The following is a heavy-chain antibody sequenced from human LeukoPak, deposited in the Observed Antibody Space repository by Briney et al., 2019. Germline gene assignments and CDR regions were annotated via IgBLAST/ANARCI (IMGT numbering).Heavy chain of an antibody. V-gene: IGHV3-21*01. CDR1: GFTFGSYT. J-gene: IGHJ6*03. CDR2: ISSSSSYI. CDR3: ARATWDPNYYYYMDV. Sequence: GGSLRLSCAASGFTFGSYTMKWVRQAPGKGLEWVSSISSSSSYIYYADSVKGRFTISRDNAKNSLLLQMNSLRAEDTAVYFCARATWDPNYYYYMDVWGKGTTVTVSS. D-gene: IGHD1-26*01.